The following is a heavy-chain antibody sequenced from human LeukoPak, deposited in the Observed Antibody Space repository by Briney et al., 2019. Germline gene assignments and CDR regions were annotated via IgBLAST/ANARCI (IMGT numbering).Heavy chain of an antibody. J-gene: IGHJ4*02. D-gene: IGHD2-15*01. Sequence: SETPSLTCAVYGGSFSGYYWSWIRQPPGKGLEWIGEINHSGSTNYNPSLKSRVTISVDTSKNQFSLKLSSVTAADTAVYYCARGYSPVVVVAATVYFDYWGQGTLVTVSS. CDR2: INHSGST. CDR1: GGSFSGYY. V-gene: IGHV4-34*01. CDR3: ARGYSPVVVVAATVYFDY.